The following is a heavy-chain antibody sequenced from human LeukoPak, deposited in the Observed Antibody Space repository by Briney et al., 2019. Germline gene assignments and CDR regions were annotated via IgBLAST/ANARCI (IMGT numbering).Heavy chain of an antibody. D-gene: IGHD3-10*01. CDR3: ARDLAMVRGAGSFDY. CDR2: ISSSSSYI. J-gene: IGHJ4*02. CDR1: GFTFSSYS. V-gene: IGHV3-21*01. Sequence: PGGSLRLSCAASGFTFSSYSMNWVRQAPGKGLEWVSSISSSSSYIYYADSVKGRFTISRDNAKNSLYLQMNSLRAEDTAVYYCARDLAMVRGAGSFDYWGQGTLVTVS.